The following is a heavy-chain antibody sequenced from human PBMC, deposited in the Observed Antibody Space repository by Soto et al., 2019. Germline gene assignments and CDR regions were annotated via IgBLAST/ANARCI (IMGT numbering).Heavy chain of an antibody. Sequence: GGSLRLSCAASGFTFSSYSMNWVRRAPGKGLEWVSSISSSSSYIYYADSVKGRFTISRDNAKNSLYLQMNSLRAEDTAVYYCAGASEDSSSSGYYYYYYYMDVWGKGTTVTVSS. CDR3: AGASEDSSSSGYYYYYYYMDV. V-gene: IGHV3-21*01. CDR2: ISSSSSYI. CDR1: GFTFSSYS. D-gene: IGHD6-6*01. J-gene: IGHJ6*03.